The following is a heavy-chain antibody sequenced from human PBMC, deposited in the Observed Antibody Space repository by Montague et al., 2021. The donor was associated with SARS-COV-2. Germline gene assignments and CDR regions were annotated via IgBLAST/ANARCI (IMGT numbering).Heavy chain of an antibody. Sequence: SETLSLTCSVSGGSIRSHYWSWIRQPPGKGLEWIGYIYYSGTTNYNPSLKSRVTISVDTSKNQFSLKLSSVTAADTAVYYCARDGYNAHQNYWYFDLWGRGTLVTVSS. J-gene: IGHJ2*01. CDR3: ARDGYNAHQNYWYFDL. CDR2: IYYSGTT. CDR1: GGSIRSHY. D-gene: IGHD5-24*01. V-gene: IGHV4-59*11.